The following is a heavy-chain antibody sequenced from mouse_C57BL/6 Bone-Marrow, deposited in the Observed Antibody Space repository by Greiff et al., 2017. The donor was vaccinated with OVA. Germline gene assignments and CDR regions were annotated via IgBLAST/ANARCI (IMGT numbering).Heavy chain of an antibody. CDR2: IYPRSGNT. V-gene: IGHV1-81*01. CDR3: ARSSTTVVATRHYYAMDY. Sequence: VQLQQSGAELARPGASVKLSCKASGYTFTSYGISWVKQRTGQGLEWIGEIYPRSGNTYYPEKFKGKATLTADKSSSTAYMELRSLTSEDSAVYICARSSTTVVATRHYYAMDYWGQGTSVTVSS. J-gene: IGHJ4*01. D-gene: IGHD1-1*01. CDR1: GYTFTSYG.